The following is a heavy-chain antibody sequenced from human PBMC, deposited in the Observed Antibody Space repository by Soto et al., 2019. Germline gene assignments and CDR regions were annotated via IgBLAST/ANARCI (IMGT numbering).Heavy chain of an antibody. J-gene: IGHJ4*02. Sequence: QVHLQESGPGLLKPSETLSLTCTVSGGSISSYFYIWVRQPPGKGLEWIGSVYYTGTTDYNPSLKSRVTISVDTSKTQFSLNLRSVTAADTAVYYCARDLAAVPRAFDYWGRGTLVTVSS. CDR3: ARDLAAVPRAFDY. V-gene: IGHV4-59*01. CDR2: VYYTGTT. D-gene: IGHD6-13*01. CDR1: GGSISSYF.